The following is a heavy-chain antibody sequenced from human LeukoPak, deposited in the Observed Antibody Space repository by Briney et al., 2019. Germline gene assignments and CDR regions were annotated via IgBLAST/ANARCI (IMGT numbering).Heavy chain of an antibody. CDR3: AKDGARITMITR. V-gene: IGHV3-23*01. Sequence: TGGSLRLSCAASGFTFSSYAMSWVRQAPGKGLEWVSAISGSGGSTYYADSVKGRFTISRDNSKNTLYLQMNSLRAEDTAVYYCAKDGARITMITRWGQGTLVTVSS. D-gene: IGHD3-22*01. J-gene: IGHJ4*02. CDR1: GFTFSSYA. CDR2: ISGSGGST.